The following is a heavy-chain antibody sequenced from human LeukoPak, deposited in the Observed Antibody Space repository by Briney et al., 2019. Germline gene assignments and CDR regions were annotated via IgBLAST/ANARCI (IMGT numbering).Heavy chain of an antibody. CDR2: IYYTGST. D-gene: IGHD6-13*01. V-gene: IGHV4-59*08. CDR3: ARSRNYYYYYAMDV. J-gene: IGHJ6*02. CDR1: GGSISSYY. Sequence: SETLSLTCTVSGGSISSYYWSWIRQPPGKGLEWIGYIYYTGSTNYNPSLKSRVTISMDTSKNQFSLKLSSVTAADTAVYYCARSRNYYYYYAMDVWGQGTTVTVSS.